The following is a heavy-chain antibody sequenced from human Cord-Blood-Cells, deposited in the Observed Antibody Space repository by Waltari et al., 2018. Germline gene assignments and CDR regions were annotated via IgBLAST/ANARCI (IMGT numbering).Heavy chain of an antibody. V-gene: IGHV3-21*01. J-gene: IGHJ3*02. CDR1: RLHFRSYN. D-gene: IGHD1-26*01. CDR3: ARVGVGATTAFDI. Sequence: EVQLVESGGGLVKPGGSLRLPCAASRLHFRSYNMNWVRQAPGKGMEWVSSISSSSSYIYYADSVKGRFTISRDNAKNSLYLQMNSLRAEDTAVYYCARVGVGATTAFDIWGQGTMVTVSS. CDR2: ISSSSSYI.